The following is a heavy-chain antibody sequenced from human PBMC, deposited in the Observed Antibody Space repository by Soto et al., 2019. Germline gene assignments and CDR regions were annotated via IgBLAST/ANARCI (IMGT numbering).Heavy chain of an antibody. CDR2: IWYDGSNK. CDR3: ARDPYINFDF. D-gene: IGHD1-1*01. J-gene: IGHJ4*02. Sequence: PGGSDRNSVEASKFTYSGCGMHWIRQTPGKGLEWVAFIWYDGSNKYYADSVKGRFTISRDNSENTLFLQMDSLRAEDTVVYHCARDPYINFDFWGQGTPVTVSS. CDR1: KFTYSGCG. V-gene: IGHV3-33*01.